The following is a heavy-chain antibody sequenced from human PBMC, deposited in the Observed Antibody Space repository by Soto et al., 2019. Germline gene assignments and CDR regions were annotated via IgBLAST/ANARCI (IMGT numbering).Heavy chain of an antibody. CDR1: GYTFTSYY. CDR2: INPSGGST. J-gene: IGHJ6*02. V-gene: IGHV1-46*01. CDR3: ARDPESVVVVAATVASGMDV. Sequence: QVQLVQSGAEVKKPGASVKVSCKASGYTFTSYYMHWVRQAPGQGLEWMGIINPSGGSTSYAQKFQGRVTMTRDRSTSTVYMELSSLRSEDTAVYYCARDPESVVVVAATVASGMDVWGQGTTVTVSS. D-gene: IGHD2-15*01.